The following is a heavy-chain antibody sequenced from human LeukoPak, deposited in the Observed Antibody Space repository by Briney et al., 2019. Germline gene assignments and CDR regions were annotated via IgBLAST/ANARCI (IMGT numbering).Heavy chain of an antibody. CDR1: GFTFSGYA. V-gene: IGHV3-23*01. Sequence: GGSLRLSCAASGFTFSGYAMSWVRQAPGKGLEWVSAISGSGGSTYYADSVKGRFTISRDNSKNTLYLQMNSLRAEDTAVYYCAKTGSSSWYRTRFDPWGQGTLVTVSS. D-gene: IGHD6-13*01. CDR3: AKTGSSSWYRTRFDP. CDR2: ISGSGGST. J-gene: IGHJ5*02.